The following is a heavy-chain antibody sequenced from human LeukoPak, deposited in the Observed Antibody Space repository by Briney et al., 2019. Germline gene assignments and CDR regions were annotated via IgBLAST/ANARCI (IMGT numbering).Heavy chain of an antibody. CDR2: IYYSGST. V-gene: IGHV4-59*01. D-gene: IGHD2-2*01. Sequence: SGTLSLTCTVSGGSISSYYWSWIRQPPGKGLEWIGYIYYSGSTNYNPSLKNRVTISVDTSKNQFSLKLSSVTAADTAVYYCARTTSSMESFDYWGQGTLVTVSS. CDR3: ARTTSSMESFDY. J-gene: IGHJ4*02. CDR1: GGSISSYY.